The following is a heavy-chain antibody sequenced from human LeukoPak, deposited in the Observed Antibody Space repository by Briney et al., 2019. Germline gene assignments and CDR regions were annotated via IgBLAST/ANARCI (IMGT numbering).Heavy chain of an antibody. Sequence: GGALRLSCAASGFTFCTYSMSWIRQVSGKGVEGGSYTSSSGGATYYADSVKGRFTISRDNAKNSLYLQMNSLRAEDTAVYYCARESRQWLVLGGVDYWGQGTLVTVSS. D-gene: IGHD6-19*01. CDR2: TSSSGGAT. V-gene: IGHV3-48*04. CDR3: ARESRQWLVLGGVDY. CDR1: GFTFCTYS. J-gene: IGHJ4*02.